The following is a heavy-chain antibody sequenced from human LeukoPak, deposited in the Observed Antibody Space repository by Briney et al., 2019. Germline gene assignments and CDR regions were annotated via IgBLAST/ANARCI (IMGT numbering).Heavy chain of an antibody. J-gene: IGHJ6*02. Sequence: GGSLRLSCAASAFTFSTYGMHWVRQAPGKGLEWVAFIRYDGINKYYADSVKGRFTISRDNSKNTLYLQMNSLRAEDTAVYYCERDFNYNFLTGIYSHYYYDMDVWGQGPTVTVS. D-gene: IGHD3-9*01. V-gene: IGHV3-30*02. CDR1: AFTFSTYG. CDR3: ERDFNYNFLTGIYSHYYYDMDV. CDR2: IRYDGINK.